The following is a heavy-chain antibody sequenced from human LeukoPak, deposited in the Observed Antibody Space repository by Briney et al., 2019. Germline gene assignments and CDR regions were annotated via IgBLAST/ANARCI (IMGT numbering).Heavy chain of an antibody. CDR1: GFTFSSYA. CDR2: ISWNSGSI. D-gene: IGHD5-12*01. Sequence: SLRLSCAASGFTFSSYAMSWVRQAPGKGLEWVSGISWNSGSIGYADSVKGRFTISRDNAKNSLYLQMNSLRAEDTALYYCAKARGYSGYDLAYWGQGTLVTVSS. CDR3: AKARGYSGYDLAY. J-gene: IGHJ4*02. V-gene: IGHV3-9*01.